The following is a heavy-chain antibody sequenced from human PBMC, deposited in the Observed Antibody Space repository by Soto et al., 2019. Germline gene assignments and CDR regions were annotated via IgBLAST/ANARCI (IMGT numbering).Heavy chain of an antibody. CDR1: GGSFSGYY. D-gene: IGHD2-15*01. J-gene: IGHJ4*02. CDR3: ARGGEIVVVVSTTGRYFDY. CDR2: INHSGST. Sequence: QVQLQQWGAGLLKPSETLSPTCAVYGGSFSGYYWTWIRQPPGKGLEWIGEINHSGSTNYNPSLKSRVTISVDTSKNQFSLKLSSVTAADTAVYYCARGGEIVVVVSTTGRYFDYWGQGTLVTVSS. V-gene: IGHV4-34*01.